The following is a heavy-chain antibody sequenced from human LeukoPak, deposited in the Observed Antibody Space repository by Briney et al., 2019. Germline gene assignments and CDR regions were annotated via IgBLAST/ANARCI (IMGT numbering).Heavy chain of an antibody. D-gene: IGHD2-2*01. CDR2: ISYDGSNK. Sequence: GGSLRLSCAASGFTFSSYAMHWVRQAPGKGLEWVAVISYDGSNKYYADSVKGRFTISRDNSKNTLYLQMNSLRAEDTAVYYCAGEGYCSSTSCYYMDVWGKGTTVTVSS. V-gene: IGHV3-30*04. CDR1: GFTFSSYA. J-gene: IGHJ6*03. CDR3: AGEGYCSSTSCYYMDV.